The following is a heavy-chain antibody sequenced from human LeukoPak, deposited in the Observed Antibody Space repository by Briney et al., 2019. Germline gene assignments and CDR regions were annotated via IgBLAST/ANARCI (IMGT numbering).Heavy chain of an antibody. D-gene: IGHD3-10*01. CDR2: IYYSGST. V-gene: IGHV4-59*01. Sequence: SETLSLTCTVSGGSISSYYWSWIRQPPGKGQEWIGYIYYSGSTNYNPSLKSRVTISVDTSKSQFSLRLSSVTAADTAVYYCAGSGSGSYYSPWYFDLWGRGTLVTVSS. CDR3: AGSGSGSYYSPWYFDL. CDR1: GGSISSYY. J-gene: IGHJ2*01.